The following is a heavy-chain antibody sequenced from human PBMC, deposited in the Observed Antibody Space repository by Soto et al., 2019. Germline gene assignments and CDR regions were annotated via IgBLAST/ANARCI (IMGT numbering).Heavy chain of an antibody. CDR2: IYHSGST. Sequence: PSETLSLTCAVSGGSISSSNWWSWVRQPPGKGLEWIGEIYHSGSTNYNPSLKSRVTISVDKSKNQFSLKLSSVTAADTAVYYCARVPIAAAGKRRYYYYGMDVWGQGTTVTVSS. CDR1: GGSISSSNW. D-gene: IGHD6-13*01. J-gene: IGHJ6*02. V-gene: IGHV4-4*02. CDR3: ARVPIAAAGKRRYYYYGMDV.